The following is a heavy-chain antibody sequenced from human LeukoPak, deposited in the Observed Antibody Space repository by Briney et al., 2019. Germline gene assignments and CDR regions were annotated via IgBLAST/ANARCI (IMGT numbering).Heavy chain of an antibody. V-gene: IGHV1-2*02. CDR3: ARSARY. CDR1: GYTFNDYY. CDR2: INPNSGDT. D-gene: IGHD3-16*02. J-gene: IGHJ4*02. Sequence: ASVKVSCKASGYTFNDYYLHWVRQAPGQGLEWMGWINPNSGDTNYAPKFQGRVTMTRDTSVSTAYMELTRLRSDDTAVYYCARSARYWGQGTLVTVSS.